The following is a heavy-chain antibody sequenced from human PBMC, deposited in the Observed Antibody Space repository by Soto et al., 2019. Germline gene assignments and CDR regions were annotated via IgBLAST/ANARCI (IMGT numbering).Heavy chain of an antibody. V-gene: IGHV4-34*01. J-gene: IGHJ4*02. D-gene: IGHD6-19*01. Sequence: QVQLQQWGAGLLKPSETLSLTCAVYGGSFSGYYWSWIRQHPGKGLEWIGEINHSGSTNYNPSLKGRVTISVDTSKNQFSLKLSSVTAADTAVYYCARCRSKYSSGFDYWGQGTLVTVSS. CDR1: GGSFSGYY. CDR2: INHSGST. CDR3: ARCRSKYSSGFDY.